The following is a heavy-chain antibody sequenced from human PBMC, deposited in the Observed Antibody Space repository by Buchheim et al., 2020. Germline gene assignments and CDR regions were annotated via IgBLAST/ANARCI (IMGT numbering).Heavy chain of an antibody. D-gene: IGHD3-22*01. CDR2: ISSGSSYI. CDR3: ARDYYDSSGPRGPDY. Sequence: EVQLVESGGGLVKPGGFLRLSCAASGFTFSTYRMNWVRQAPGKGLELVPSISSGSSYIDYADSVKGRFTISRDNTKNLLYLQMNSLTADDTAVYYCARDYYDSSGPRGPDYWGQGTL. V-gene: IGHV3-21*02. J-gene: IGHJ4*02. CDR1: GFTFSTYR.